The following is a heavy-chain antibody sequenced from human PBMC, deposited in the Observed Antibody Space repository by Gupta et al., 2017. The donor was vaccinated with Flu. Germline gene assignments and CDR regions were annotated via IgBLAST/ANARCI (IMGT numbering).Heavy chain of an antibody. J-gene: IGHJ5*02. D-gene: IGHD6-13*01. Sequence: QVQLQESVPGLVKPSQTLSLTCPVPGGSISSGGYYWSWISQNPGKGLEWIGYIYYSGSTYYNPSLKSRVTISVDTSKNQFSLKLSSVTAADTAVDYCARDSSSWYWFDTWGQGTLVTVSS. CDR2: IYYSGST. CDR1: GGSISSGGYY. V-gene: IGHV4-31*03. CDR3: ARDSSSWYWFDT.